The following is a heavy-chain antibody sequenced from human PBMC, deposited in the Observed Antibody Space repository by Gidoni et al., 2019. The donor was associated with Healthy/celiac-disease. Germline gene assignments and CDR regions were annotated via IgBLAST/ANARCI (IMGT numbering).Heavy chain of an antibody. V-gene: IGHV3-23*01. CDR2: ISGSGGST. CDR3: AKFLGIGDFGDYYYGMDV. D-gene: IGHD3-16*01. Sequence: EVQLLESGGGLVQPGGSLRLSCAASGFTFSSYAMSWVRQAPGKGLEWVSAISGSGGSTYYADSVKGRFNISRDNSKNTLYLQMNSLRAEDTAVYYCAKFLGIGDFGDYYYGMDVWGQGTTVTVSS. J-gene: IGHJ6*02. CDR1: GFTFSSYA.